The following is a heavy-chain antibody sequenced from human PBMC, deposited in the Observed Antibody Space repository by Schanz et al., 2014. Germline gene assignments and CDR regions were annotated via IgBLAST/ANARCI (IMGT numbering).Heavy chain of an antibody. D-gene: IGHD3-3*01. CDR3: VRDSFFAFDY. V-gene: IGHV3-30*03. CDR1: GFTFSSYS. J-gene: IGHJ4*02. Sequence: VQLVESGGGLVQPGGSLRLSCTASGFTFSSYSMHWVRQAPGKGLEWVALVSSDGNNDYYTDSVKGRFTMSRDNAKNSVFLQMNSLRAEDTAVYYCVRDSFFAFDYWGQGTLVTVSS. CDR2: VSSDGNND.